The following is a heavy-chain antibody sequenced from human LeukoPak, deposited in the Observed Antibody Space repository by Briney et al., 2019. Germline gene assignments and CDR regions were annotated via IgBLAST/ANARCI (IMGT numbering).Heavy chain of an antibody. D-gene: IGHD2-21*01. J-gene: IGHJ6*03. CDR2: ILHSGYT. V-gene: IGHV4-39*01. CDR1: GGSLGRSNTY. Sequence: PSDTLSLTCTVSGGSLGRSNTYWGWIRQTPGKGLEWLGTILHSGYTYNNPSLKSRVTMFVGSSKNQFSLSLSSVTAADTAVYFCARHRGGGGYHYMDVWGKGTTVIVSS. CDR3: ARHRGGGGYHYMDV.